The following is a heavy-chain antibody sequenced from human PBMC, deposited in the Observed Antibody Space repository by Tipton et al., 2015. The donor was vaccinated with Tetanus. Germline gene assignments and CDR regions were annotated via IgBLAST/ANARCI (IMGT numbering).Heavy chain of an antibody. CDR2: IYCGGGT. V-gene: IGHV4-4*07. CDR1: DVSISDYY. CDR3: ARAGRPLGETRRVYRVPLWYFDL. D-gene: IGHD3-10*01. J-gene: IGHJ2*01. Sequence: TLSLTCTVSDVSISDYYWTWIRQPAGKGLEWIGHIYCGGGTYYNPSLKSRVTISGDTSKNQFSLRLSSVTAADTAVYYCARAGRPLGETRRVYRVPLWYFDLWGRGTLVTVSS.